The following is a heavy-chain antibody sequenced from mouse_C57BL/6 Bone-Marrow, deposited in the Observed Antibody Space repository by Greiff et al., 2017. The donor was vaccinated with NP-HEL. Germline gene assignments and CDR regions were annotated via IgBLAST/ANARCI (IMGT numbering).Heavy chain of an antibody. Sequence: DVQLVESGGGLVKPGGSLKLSCAASGFTFSDYGMYWVRQAPEKGLEWVAYISSGSSTIYYADTVKGRFTISRDNAKNTLFLQMTSLRSEDTAMYYCARSAGDYWGQGTTLTVSS. V-gene: IGHV5-17*01. CDR2: ISSGSSTI. CDR1: GFTFSDYG. CDR3: ARSAGDY. J-gene: IGHJ2*01.